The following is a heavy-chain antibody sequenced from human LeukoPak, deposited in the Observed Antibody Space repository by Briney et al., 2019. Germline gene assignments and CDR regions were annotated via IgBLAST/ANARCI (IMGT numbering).Heavy chain of an antibody. CDR3: ARHESYDFWSGYVFDY. Sequence: SETLSLTCTASGGSISSSSYYWGWIRQPPGKGLEWIGSIYYSGSTYYNPSLKSRVTISVDTSKNQFSLKLSSVTAADTAVYYCARHESYDFWSGYVFDYWGQGTLVTVSS. CDR2: IYYSGST. D-gene: IGHD3-3*01. J-gene: IGHJ4*02. CDR1: GGSISSSSYY. V-gene: IGHV4-39*01.